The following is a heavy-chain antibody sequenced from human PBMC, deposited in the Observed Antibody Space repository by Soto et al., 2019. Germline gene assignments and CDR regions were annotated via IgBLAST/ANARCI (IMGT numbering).Heavy chain of an antibody. CDR3: ARGDYDILTGYYPFDY. J-gene: IGHJ4*02. V-gene: IGHV3-53*01. Sequence: PGGSLRLSCAASGFTVSSNYMSWVRQAPGKGPEWVSVIYSGGSTYYADSVKGRFTISRDNSKNTLYLQMNSLRAEDTAVYYCARGDYDILTGYYPFDYWGQGTLVTVSS. CDR1: GFTVSSNY. CDR2: IYSGGST. D-gene: IGHD3-9*01.